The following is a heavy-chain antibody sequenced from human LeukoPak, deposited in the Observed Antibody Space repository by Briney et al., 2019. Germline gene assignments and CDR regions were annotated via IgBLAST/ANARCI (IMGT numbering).Heavy chain of an antibody. Sequence: GGSLRLSCAASGFTFSSYGMHWVRQAPGKGLEWVAVISYDGSNKYYADSVKGRFTISRDNSKNTLYLQMNSLRAEDTAVYYCEKGGPTGGDYLDYWGQGTLVTVSS. CDR1: GFTFSSYG. D-gene: IGHD3-16*01. J-gene: IGHJ4*02. V-gene: IGHV3-30*18. CDR2: ISYDGSNK. CDR3: EKGGPTGGDYLDY.